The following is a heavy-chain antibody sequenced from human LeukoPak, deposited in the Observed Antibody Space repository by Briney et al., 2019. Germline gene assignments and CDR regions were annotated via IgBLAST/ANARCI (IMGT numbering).Heavy chain of an antibody. CDR1: VGSISSYF. CDR2: IYYSRSI. CDR3: ARSTELWFGELLWGYFDY. Sequence: SETLSLTFTGSVGSISSYFWSWVRQPPGKGLERIGYIYYSRSISYNPPLKSRVTISVDTSTNQFSLKLSSVTAADTAVYYCARSTELWFGELLWGYFDYWGQGTLVTVSS. V-gene: IGHV4-59*01. J-gene: IGHJ4*02. D-gene: IGHD3-10*01.